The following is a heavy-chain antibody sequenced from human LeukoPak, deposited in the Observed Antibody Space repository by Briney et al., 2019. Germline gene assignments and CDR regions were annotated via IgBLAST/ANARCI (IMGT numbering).Heavy chain of an antibody. V-gene: IGHV4-59*12. J-gene: IGHJ5*02. Sequence: SETLSLTCTVSGGSISSYYWNWIRQPPGKGLEWIGYIYYTGSTNYNPSLKSRVTVSVDTSKSQFSLKLSSVTAADTAVYYCARGYSSNWYLFDPWGQGTLVTVSS. D-gene: IGHD6-13*01. CDR3: ARGYSSNWYLFDP. CDR1: GGSISSYY. CDR2: IYYTGST.